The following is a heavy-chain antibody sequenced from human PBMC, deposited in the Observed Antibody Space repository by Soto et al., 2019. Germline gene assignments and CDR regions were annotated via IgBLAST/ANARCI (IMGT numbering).Heavy chain of an antibody. V-gene: IGHV5-51*01. Sequence: GESLKISCKGSGYSFTSYWIGWVRQMPGKGLEWMGIIYPGDSDTRYSPSFQGQVTISADKSISTAYLQWSSLKASNTAMYYCARHAEDDYYYYGMDVWGQGTTVTVSS. J-gene: IGHJ6*02. CDR3: ARHAEDDYYYYGMDV. CDR1: GYSFTSYW. CDR2: IYPGDSDT.